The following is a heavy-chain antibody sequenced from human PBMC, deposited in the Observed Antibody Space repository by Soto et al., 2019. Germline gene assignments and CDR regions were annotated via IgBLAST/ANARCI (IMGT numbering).Heavy chain of an antibody. CDR1: GFTFSSYG. J-gene: IGHJ4*02. CDR3: AKDTYYHDTSGYYVFDY. CDR2: ISYDGSKK. V-gene: IGHV3-30*18. D-gene: IGHD3-22*01. Sequence: SLRLSCAASGFTFSSYGIHWVRQAPGKGLEWVAVISYDGSKKNYLDSVKGRFTISRDKSKNTMYLEMNSLRAEDTAIYYCAKDTYYHDTSGYYVFDYWGQGTLVTVSS.